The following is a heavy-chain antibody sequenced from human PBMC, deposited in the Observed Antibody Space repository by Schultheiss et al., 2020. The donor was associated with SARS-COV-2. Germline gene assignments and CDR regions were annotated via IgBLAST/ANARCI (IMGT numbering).Heavy chain of an antibody. V-gene: IGHV3-21*01. CDR1: GFTFSSYS. CDR3: VKGGGYCGGDCYSNFDY. J-gene: IGHJ4*02. CDR2: ISSSSSYI. Sequence: GGSLRLSCAASGFTFSSYSMNWVRQAPGKGLEWVSSISSSSSYIYYADSVKGRFTISRDNSKNTLYLQMSSLRAEDTAVYYCVKGGGYCGGDCYSNFDYWGQGTLVTVSS. D-gene: IGHD2-21*02.